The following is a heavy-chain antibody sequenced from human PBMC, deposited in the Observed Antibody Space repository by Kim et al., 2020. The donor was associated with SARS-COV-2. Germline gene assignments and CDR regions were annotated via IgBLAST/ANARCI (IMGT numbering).Heavy chain of an antibody. V-gene: IGHV4-59*01. Sequence: SETLSLTCTVSGGSISSYYWSWIRQPPGKGLEWIGYIYYSGSTNYNPSLKSRVTISVDTSKNQFSLKLSSVTAADTAVYYCARGRSYKGGDYFDYWGPGTLVTVSS. CDR3: ARGRSYKGGDYFDY. CDR1: GGSISSYY. J-gene: IGHJ4*02. D-gene: IGHD1-26*01. CDR2: IYYSGST.